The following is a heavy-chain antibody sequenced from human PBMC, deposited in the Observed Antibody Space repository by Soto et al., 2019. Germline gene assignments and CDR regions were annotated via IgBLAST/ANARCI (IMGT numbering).Heavy chain of an antibody. D-gene: IGHD6-13*01. CDR3: ARLTSPAVGNIYYYYGMDV. CDR1: GYTFTSYA. CDR2: INAGNGNT. Sequence: ASVKVSCKASGYTFTSYAMHWVRQAPGQRLEWMGWINAGNGNTKYSQKFQGRVTITRDTSASTAYMELSSLRSEDTAVYYCARLTSPAVGNIYYYYGMDVWGQGTTVTVSS. J-gene: IGHJ6*02. V-gene: IGHV1-3*01.